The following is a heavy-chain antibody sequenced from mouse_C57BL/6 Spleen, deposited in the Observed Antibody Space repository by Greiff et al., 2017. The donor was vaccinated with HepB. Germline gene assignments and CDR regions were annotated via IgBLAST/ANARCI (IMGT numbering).Heavy chain of an antibody. V-gene: IGHV7-3*01. CDR1: GFTFTDYY. Sequence: EVKLVESGGGLVQPGGSLSLSCAASGFTFTDYYMSWVRQPPGKALEWLGFIRNKANGYTTEYSVSVKGRFTISRDNSQSILYLQVNALRAEDSATYYCASHYAMDYWGQGTSVTVSS. CDR3: ASHYAMDY. CDR2: IRNKANGYTT. J-gene: IGHJ4*01.